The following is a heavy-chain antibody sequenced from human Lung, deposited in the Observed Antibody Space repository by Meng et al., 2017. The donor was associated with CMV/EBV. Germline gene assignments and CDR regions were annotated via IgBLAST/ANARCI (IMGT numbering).Heavy chain of an antibody. CDR3: AKDDNGYTGEGGY. CDR1: GFTLSSHA. V-gene: IGHV3-23*03. Sequence: GESLKISCATSGFTLSSHAMSWVRQAPGKGLEWVSVIYWDGVETYYADSVRGRFTTFRDNSKNMVFLQMNSLRAEDTAVYYCAKDDNGYTGEGGYWGQGTXVNGAS. J-gene: IGHJ4*02. D-gene: IGHD5-24*01. CDR2: IYWDGVET.